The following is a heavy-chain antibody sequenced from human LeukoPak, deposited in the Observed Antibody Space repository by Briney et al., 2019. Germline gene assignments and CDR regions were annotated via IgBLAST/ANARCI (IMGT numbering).Heavy chain of an antibody. V-gene: IGHV3-23*01. J-gene: IGHJ3*01. Sequence: GGSLRLSCAASGFTFSRYAMSWVRQAPGKGLEWVSAVSGSGGSTYYADSVKGLFTISRDNSKNTLYLQMNSLRAEDTAVYYCAKRMIRGVNHDAFDLWGQGTMVTVTS. D-gene: IGHD3-10*01. CDR2: VSGSGGST. CDR1: GFTFSRYA. CDR3: AKRMIRGVNHDAFDL.